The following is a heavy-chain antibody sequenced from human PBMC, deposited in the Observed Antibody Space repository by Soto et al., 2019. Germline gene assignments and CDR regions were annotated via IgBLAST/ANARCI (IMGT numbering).Heavy chain of an antibody. Sequence: GGSLRLSCAASGFTFSTYSMNWVRQAPGRGLEWLSYISNGGSPIYYADSVKGRFTISRDNAKNSLYLQINSLRAEDTAVYYCARLYCTGGACPSDYWGQGTLVTVSS. D-gene: IGHD2-8*02. CDR2: ISNGGSPI. CDR1: GFTFSTYS. CDR3: ARLYCTGGACPSDY. J-gene: IGHJ4*02. V-gene: IGHV3-48*01.